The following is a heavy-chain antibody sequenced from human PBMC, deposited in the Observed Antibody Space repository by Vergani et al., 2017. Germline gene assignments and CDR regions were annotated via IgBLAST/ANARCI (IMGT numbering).Heavy chain of an antibody. D-gene: IGHD3-10*01. J-gene: IGHJ3*02. V-gene: IGHV3-30*02. CDR1: GFTFSTYG. Sequence: QVQLVESGGGVVQPGGSLRLSCAASGFTFSTYGMHWVRQAPGKGLEWVAFIRYDGSNKYYADSVKGRFTISRDISKNTLYLQMNSLRAEDTAMYYCAKFREVVGGAFDIWGQGRMVTVS. CDR3: AKFREVVGGAFDI. CDR2: IRYDGSNK.